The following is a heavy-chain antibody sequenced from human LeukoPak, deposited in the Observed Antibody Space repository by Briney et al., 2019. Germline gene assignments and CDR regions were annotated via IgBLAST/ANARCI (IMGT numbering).Heavy chain of an antibody. CDR2: INPNGGGT. D-gene: IGHD3-16*01. J-gene: IGHJ4*02. V-gene: IGHV1-2*06. CDR1: GYTFTGYY. CDR3: ARAEFVGLRLGEFPL. Sequence: ASVKVSCKASGYTFTGYYMHWVRQAPGQGLEWMGRINPNGGGTNYAQKFQGRVTMTRGTSISTAYMELSRLRSDDTAVYYCARAEFVGLRLGEFPLWGQGTLVTVSS.